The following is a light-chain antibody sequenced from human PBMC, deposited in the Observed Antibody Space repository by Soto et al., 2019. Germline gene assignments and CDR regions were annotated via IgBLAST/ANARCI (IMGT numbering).Light chain of an antibody. V-gene: IGKV3-20*01. Sequence: EIVLTQSPGTLSLSPGERATLSCRASQSVSDSYLAWYQQKPGQAPMLLIYAYSRATGIPDRFSGSGSVTDFTLTSSRLEPEDFAVYYCQHYGTAALFGPLTKVDIK. CDR1: QSVSDSY. CDR3: QHYGTAAL. CDR2: AY. J-gene: IGKJ3*01.